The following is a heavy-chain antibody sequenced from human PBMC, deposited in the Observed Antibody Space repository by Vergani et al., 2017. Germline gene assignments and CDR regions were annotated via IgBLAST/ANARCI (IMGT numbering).Heavy chain of an antibody. J-gene: IGHJ6*02. V-gene: IGHV3-48*03. D-gene: IGHD6-13*01. CDR2: ISSSSSYP. CDR1: GFTFSSYE. CDR3: ARDSSRRSNIAAADYYYCMDV. Sequence: EVQLVESGGGLVQPGGSLRLSCAASGFTFSSYEMNWVRQAPGKGLEWVSYISSSSSYPNYADTGKGRFTITRDNAKNSLYLQMNSLGAEDTAVYYCARDSSRRSNIAAADYYYCMDVWGRGTTVTVSS.